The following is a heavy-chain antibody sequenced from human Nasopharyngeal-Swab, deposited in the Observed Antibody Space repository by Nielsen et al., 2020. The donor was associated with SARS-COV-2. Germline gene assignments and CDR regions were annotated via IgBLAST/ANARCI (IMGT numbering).Heavy chain of an antibody. CDR1: GYSFVNHW. V-gene: IGHV5-51*01. D-gene: IGHD5-24*01. CDR2: VYPGNSEV. Sequence: ESLKIHCLASGYSFVNHWIGWVRQKPGKGLEWVGMVYPGNSEVAYSPSFQGQVTISADKSTNTAFLQWTSLRPSDTAMYFCARRAARDGYNYEVDPWGQGTLVTVS. CDR3: ARRAARDGYNYEVDP. J-gene: IGHJ5*01.